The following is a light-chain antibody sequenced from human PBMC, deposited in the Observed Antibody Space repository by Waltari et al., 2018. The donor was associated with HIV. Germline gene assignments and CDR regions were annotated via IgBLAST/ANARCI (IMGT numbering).Light chain of an antibody. CDR3: SSWDDSLSGWL. CDR2: RND. CDR1: ASNIARNY. J-gene: IGLJ2*01. V-gene: IGLV1-47*01. Sequence: QSVLTQSPSVSGTPGQRVTISCSGSASNIARNYVYWYQKVPGAAPKLLIYRNDQRPSGVPERFSGSKSGTSASLAISGLRSDDEADYYCSSWDDSLSGWLFGGGTKLTVL.